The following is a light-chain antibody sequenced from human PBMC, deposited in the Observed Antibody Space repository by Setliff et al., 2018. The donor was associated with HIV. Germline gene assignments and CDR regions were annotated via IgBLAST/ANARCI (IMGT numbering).Light chain of an antibody. CDR3: CSYTSSLTYV. CDR1: SSDVGSYNF. CDR2: DVS. J-gene: IGLJ1*01. V-gene: IGLV2-14*03. Sequence: QSALTRPASVSGSPGQSITISCSGSSSDVGSYNFVSWYQQHPGKAPQVIIYDVSRRPSGVSSRFSGSKSGNTASLTISGLQAEDQADYYCCSYTSSLTYVFGTGTKVTVL.